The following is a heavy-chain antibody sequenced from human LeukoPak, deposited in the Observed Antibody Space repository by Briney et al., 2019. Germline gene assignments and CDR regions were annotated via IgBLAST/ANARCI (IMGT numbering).Heavy chain of an antibody. CDR2: IYPDDSDV. CDR1: GFTFTDYW. CDR3: ARLHSSGWYGYDYYYGMDV. Sequence: GESLKISCKGFGFTFTDYWIGWVRQMPGKGLEWMGNIYPDDSDVRYNPSFRGQVTISADKSISTAYLQWSSLKASDTAMYYCARLHSSGWYGYDYYYGMDVWGQGTTVTVSS. D-gene: IGHD6-19*01. J-gene: IGHJ6*02. V-gene: IGHV5-51*01.